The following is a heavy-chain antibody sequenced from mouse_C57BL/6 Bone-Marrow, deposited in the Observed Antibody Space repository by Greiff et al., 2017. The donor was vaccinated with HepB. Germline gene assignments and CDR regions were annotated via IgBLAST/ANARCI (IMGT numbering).Heavy chain of an antibody. Sequence: QVHVKQSGAELVKPGASVKLSCKASGYTFTSYWMHWVKQRPGQGLEWIGMIHPNSGSTNYNEKFKSKATLTVDKSSSTAYMQLSSLTSEDSAVYYCARSRTVPYYFDYWGQGTTLTVSS. J-gene: IGHJ2*01. V-gene: IGHV1-64*01. D-gene: IGHD1-1*01. CDR1: GYTFTSYW. CDR2: IHPNSGST. CDR3: ARSRTVPYYFDY.